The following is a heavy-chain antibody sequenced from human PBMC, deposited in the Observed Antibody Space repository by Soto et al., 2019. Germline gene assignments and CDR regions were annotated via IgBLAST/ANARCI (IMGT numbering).Heavy chain of an antibody. CDR1: GGSFSGYY. Sequence: PSETLSLTCAVYGGSFSGYYWSWIRQPPGKGLEWIGEINHSGSTNYNPSLKSRVTISVDTSKNQFSLKLSSVTAADTAVYYCARRVHDAFDIWGQGTMVTVSS. J-gene: IGHJ3*02. V-gene: IGHV4-34*01. CDR3: ARRVHDAFDI. CDR2: INHSGST.